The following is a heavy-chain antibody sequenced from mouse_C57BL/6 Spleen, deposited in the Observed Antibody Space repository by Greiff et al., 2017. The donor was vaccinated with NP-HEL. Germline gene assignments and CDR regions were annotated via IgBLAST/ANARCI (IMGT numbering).Heavy chain of an antibody. D-gene: IGHD2-1*01. Sequence: QVQLQQPGAELVMPGASVKLSCKASGYTFTSYWMHWVKQRPGQGLEWIGEIDPSVSYTNYNQKFKGKSTLTVDKSSSTAYMQRSSLTSEDSAVYYCARTDGNTWFAYWGQGTLVTVSA. J-gene: IGHJ3*01. CDR3: ARTDGNTWFAY. CDR1: GYTFTSYW. V-gene: IGHV1-69*01. CDR2: IDPSVSYT.